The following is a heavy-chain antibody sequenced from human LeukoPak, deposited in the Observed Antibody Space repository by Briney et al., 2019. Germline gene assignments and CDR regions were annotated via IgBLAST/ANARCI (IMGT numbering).Heavy chain of an antibody. V-gene: IGHV1-46*01. CDR1: GYTFTSNY. J-gene: IGHJ4*02. CDR2: IYHRVGST. CDR3: ARDQEGFDY. Sequence: GSVKVSCKASGYTFTSNYIHWVRQAPGQGLEWMGMIYHRVGSTSDAPMLQRRVPVPRDTSTSTVHMELSGLSSEDTAVYCCARDQEGFDYWGQGTLVPVSS.